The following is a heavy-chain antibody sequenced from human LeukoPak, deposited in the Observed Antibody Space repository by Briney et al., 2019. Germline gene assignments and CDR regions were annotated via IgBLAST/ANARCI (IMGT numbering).Heavy chain of an antibody. CDR1: GGAFSSYA. J-gene: IGHJ4*02. CDR3: AAFDPLDYFDY. V-gene: IGHV1-18*01. CDR2: ISAYNGNT. Sequence: ASVKVSCKASGGAFSSYAISWVRQAPGQGLEWMGWISAYNGNTNYAQKLQGRVTMTTDTSTSTAYMELRSLRSDDTAVYYCAAFDPLDYFDYWGQGTLVTVSS. D-gene: IGHD3-9*01.